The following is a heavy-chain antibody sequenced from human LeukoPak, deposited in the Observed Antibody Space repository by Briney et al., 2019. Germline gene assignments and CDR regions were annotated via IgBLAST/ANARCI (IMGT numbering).Heavy chain of an antibody. CDR1: GYSISRGYH. Sequence: SETLSLTCAVSGYSISRGYHWGWIRQPPGKGLEWIGSIYHSGITYYKPSLKSRVTISVDTSKNQFSLKLSSVTAADTAVYYCASINRSGWYVDYWGQGTLVTVSS. CDR2: IYHSGIT. J-gene: IGHJ4*02. D-gene: IGHD6-19*01. V-gene: IGHV4-38-2*01. CDR3: ASINRSGWYVDY.